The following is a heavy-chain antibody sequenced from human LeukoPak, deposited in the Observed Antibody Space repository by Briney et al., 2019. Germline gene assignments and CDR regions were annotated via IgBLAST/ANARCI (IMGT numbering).Heavy chain of an antibody. D-gene: IGHD3-9*01. CDR1: GFTFDDYA. Sequence: GGSLRLSCAASGFTFDDYAMHWVRQAPGKGLEWVSLISWDGGSTYYADSVKGRFTTSRDNSKNSLYLQMNSLRAEDTALYYCTTGYHHYFDYWGQGTLVTVSS. CDR3: TTGYHHYFDY. J-gene: IGHJ4*02. CDR2: ISWDGGST. V-gene: IGHV3-43D*03.